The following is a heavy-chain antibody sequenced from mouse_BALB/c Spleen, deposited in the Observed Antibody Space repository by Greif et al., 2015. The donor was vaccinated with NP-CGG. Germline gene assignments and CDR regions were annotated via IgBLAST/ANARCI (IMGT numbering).Heavy chain of an antibody. V-gene: IGHV1-18*01. D-gene: IGHD1-1*01. CDR2: INPNNGGT. CDR3: ARSGGRYDAMDY. J-gene: IGHJ4*01. Sequence: VQLQQSGPELVKPGASVKISCKTSGYTFTEYTMHWVKQSHGKSLEWTGGINPNNGGTSYSQKFKGKATFTVDKSSSTAYMELRSLTSEDSAVYYCARSGGRYDAMDYWGQGTSVTVSS. CDR1: GYTFTEYT.